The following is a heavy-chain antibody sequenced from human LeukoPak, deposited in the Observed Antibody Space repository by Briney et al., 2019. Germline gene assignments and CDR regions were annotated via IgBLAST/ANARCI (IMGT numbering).Heavy chain of an antibody. CDR3: ARYDSRGSASTRFDY. Sequence: SETLSLTCAVSGYSLGKNYYWGWIRQSPGKGLEWIGRIYGRASTSYNPSLMNRVTMSVDASKNHFSLQLTSVTAADTAVYYCARYDSRGSASTRFDYWGPGILVTVSS. V-gene: IGHV4-38-2*01. CDR2: IYGRAST. J-gene: IGHJ4*02. D-gene: IGHD3-16*01. CDR1: GYSLGKNYY.